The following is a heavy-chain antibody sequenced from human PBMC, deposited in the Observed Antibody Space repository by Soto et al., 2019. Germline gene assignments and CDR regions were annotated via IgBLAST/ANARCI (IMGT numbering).Heavy chain of an antibody. CDR3: ARGLISGSHYSGVCYYFDS. D-gene: IGHD1-26*01. CDR1: GGSFSDYI. CDR2: INHSGSA. J-gene: IGHJ4*02. V-gene: IGHV4-34*01. Sequence: QVQLQQSGAGLLKPSETLSLTCDVYGGSFSDYIWTWIHQTPGKRLQWIGQINHSGSANYNPSLKSRLTISVHTSSSQFSLELSSVTAADTAVYYCARGLISGSHYSGVCYYFDSWGQGTQVTVSS.